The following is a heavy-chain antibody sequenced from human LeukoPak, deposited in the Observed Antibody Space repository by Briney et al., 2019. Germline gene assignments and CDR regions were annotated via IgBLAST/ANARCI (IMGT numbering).Heavy chain of an antibody. CDR3: ATLPWYSSSSLIDY. J-gene: IGHJ4*02. CDR2: IYSGGST. D-gene: IGHD6-6*01. Sequence: PGGSLRLSCAASGFTVSSNYMSWVRQAPGKGLEWVSVIYSGGSTYYADSVKGRFTISRDNSKNTLYLQMNSLRAEDTAVYYCATLPWYSSSSLIDYWGQGTLATVSS. V-gene: IGHV3-53*01. CDR1: GFTVSSNY.